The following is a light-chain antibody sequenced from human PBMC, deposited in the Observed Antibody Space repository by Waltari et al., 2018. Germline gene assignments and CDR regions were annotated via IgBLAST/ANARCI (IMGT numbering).Light chain of an antibody. CDR1: QAINLY. CDR2: SAS. CDR3: QHYNSFPLT. J-gene: IGKJ4*01. Sequence: IQMTQSPSSLSASVGDRVTITCRASQAINLYVAWFQQRPGKAPKSLIYSASILLSGVPSRFSGSGSGTEFTLTISDLQPEDFATYYCQHYNSFPLTFGGGTKVEIK. V-gene: IGKV1-16*01.